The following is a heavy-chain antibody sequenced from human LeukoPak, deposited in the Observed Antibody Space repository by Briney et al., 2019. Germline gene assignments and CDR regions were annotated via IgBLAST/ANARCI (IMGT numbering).Heavy chain of an antibody. Sequence: SETLSLTCTVSGGSVSSGSYYWSWIRQPPGKGLEWIGYIYHSGSTYYNPSLKSRVTISVDRSKNQFSLKLSSVTAADTAVYYCARGGDYFDYWGQGTLVTVSS. CDR2: IYHSGST. J-gene: IGHJ4*02. CDR1: GGSVSSGSYY. CDR3: ARGGDYFDY. V-gene: IGHV4-30-2*01.